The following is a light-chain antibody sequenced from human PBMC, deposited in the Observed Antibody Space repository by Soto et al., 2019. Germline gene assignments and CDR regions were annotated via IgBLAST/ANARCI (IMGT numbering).Light chain of an antibody. CDR1: NSDVGIYDF. Sequence: QSVLTQAASVSGTPGQSITISCTGSNSDVGIYDFVSWYQHHPGRAPKLIVSEVSHRPSGVSNRFSGSKSGNTASLTISGLQSEDEADYYCISYTSDDVRSVLGTGPKVTVL. J-gene: IGLJ1*01. CDR3: ISYTSDDVRSV. V-gene: IGLV2-14*01. CDR2: EVS.